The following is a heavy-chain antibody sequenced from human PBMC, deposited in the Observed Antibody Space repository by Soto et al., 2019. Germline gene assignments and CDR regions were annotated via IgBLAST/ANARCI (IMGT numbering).Heavy chain of an antibody. CDR3: ARDVGSGTYYNQYNWFDP. V-gene: IGHV1-18*01. J-gene: IGHJ5*02. D-gene: IGHD3-10*01. CDR1: GYTFTNYG. CDR2: INTYYGNT. Sequence: AASVKVSCKASGYTFTNYGISWVRQAPGQGLEWMGWINTYYGNTNHAQKLQGRVTMTTDTSTSTAYMELRSLRSDDTAVYYCARDVGSGTYYNQYNWFDPWGQGTLVTVSS.